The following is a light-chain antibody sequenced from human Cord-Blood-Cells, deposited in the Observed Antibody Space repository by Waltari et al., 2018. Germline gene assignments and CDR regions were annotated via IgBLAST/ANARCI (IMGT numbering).Light chain of an antibody. CDR1: QSISSY. CDR3: QQSYSTLT. CDR2: AAS. J-gene: IGKJ3*01. V-gene: IGKV1-39*01. Sequence: DLQITPSPSSLSASVGDRVTITCRASQSISSYTHSYQQKPGKAPTLLIYAASSVQSGVPSCFSGSGSGTDCTLTISSLQPEDCATYYWQQSYSTLTFGPGTKVDIK.